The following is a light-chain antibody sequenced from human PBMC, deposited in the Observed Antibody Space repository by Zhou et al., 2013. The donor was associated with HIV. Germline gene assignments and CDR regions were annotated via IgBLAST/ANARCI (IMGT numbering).Light chain of an antibody. CDR1: QSVNNN. CDR2: GAS. V-gene: IGKV3-15*01. Sequence: EIVMTQSPATLSVSPGERATLSCRASQSVNNNLAWYQQKPGQAPRLLIYGASTRVTGIPARFSGSGSGTEFTLTISSMQSEDFAVYYCQQYNNWPIAFGQGTRLEIK. J-gene: IGKJ5*01. CDR3: QQYNNWPIA.